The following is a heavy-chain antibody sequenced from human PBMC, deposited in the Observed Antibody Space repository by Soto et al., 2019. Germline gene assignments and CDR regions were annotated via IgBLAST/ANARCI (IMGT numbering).Heavy chain of an antibody. CDR3: ARGISGIVAPVNVWDV. CDR2: IYHSGST. D-gene: IGHD5-12*01. V-gene: IGHV4-30-2*01. J-gene: IGHJ6*02. Sequence: PSETLSLTCAVSGGSISSGGYSWSLIRQPPGKGLEWIGYIYHSGSTYYNPSLKSRVTISVDRSKNQFSLKLSSVTATDTAVYYCARGISGIVAPVNVWDVWGQGTTVTVSS. CDR1: GGSISSGGYS.